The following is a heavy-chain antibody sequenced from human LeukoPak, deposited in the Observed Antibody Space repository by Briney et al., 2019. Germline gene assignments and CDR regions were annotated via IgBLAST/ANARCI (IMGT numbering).Heavy chain of an antibody. CDR2: ISYDGSNK. CDR1: GFTFSSYG. Sequence: GGSLRLSCAASGFTFSSYGMHWVRQAPGKGLEWVAVISYDGSNKYYADSVKGRFTISSDNSKNTLYLQMNSLRGEDTAVYYCAKRGAEVGATVAPGDYWGQGTLVTVSS. J-gene: IGHJ4*02. V-gene: IGHV3-30*18. CDR3: AKRGAEVGATVAPGDY. D-gene: IGHD1-26*01.